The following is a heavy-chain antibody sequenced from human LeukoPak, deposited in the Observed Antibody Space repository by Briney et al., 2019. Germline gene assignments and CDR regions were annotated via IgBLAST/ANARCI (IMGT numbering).Heavy chain of an antibody. V-gene: IGHV4-30-2*01. J-gene: IGHJ6*03. CDR2: IYHSGST. Sequence: TFGDYAMSWIRQPPGKGLEWIGYIYHSGSTYYNPSLKSRVTISVDRSKNQFSLKLSSVTAADTALYYCARARPCSSTSCGSYYYMDVWGKGTTVTVSS. D-gene: IGHD2-2*01. CDR3: ARARPCSSTSCGSYYYMDV. CDR1: TFGDYA.